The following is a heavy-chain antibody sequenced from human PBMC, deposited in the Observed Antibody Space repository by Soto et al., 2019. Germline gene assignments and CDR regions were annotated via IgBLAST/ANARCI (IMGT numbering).Heavy chain of an antibody. Sequence: ASVKVSCKASGYTFTSYDINWVRQATGQGLEWMGWMNPNSGNTGYAQKFQGRVTMTRNTPISTAYMELSSLRSEDTAVYYCARGSYCSGGSCYGYWGQGTLVTVSS. D-gene: IGHD2-15*01. CDR3: ARGSYCSGGSCYGY. CDR2: MNPNSGNT. J-gene: IGHJ4*02. CDR1: GYTFTSYD. V-gene: IGHV1-8*01.